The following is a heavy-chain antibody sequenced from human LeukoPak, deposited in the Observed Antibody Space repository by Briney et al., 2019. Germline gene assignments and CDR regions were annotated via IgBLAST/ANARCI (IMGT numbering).Heavy chain of an antibody. D-gene: IGHD3-22*01. CDR3: ARVAGGYYDSSGYPRYNWFDP. Sequence: ASVKVSCKASGYIFSSYDINWVRQAPGQGLEWMGWMNPNSGNTGYAQKFQGRVTMTRNTSISTAYMELSSLRSEDTAVYYCARVAGGYYDSSGYPRYNWFDPWGQGSLVSVSS. J-gene: IGHJ5*02. CDR1: GYIFSSYD. V-gene: IGHV1-8*01. CDR2: MNPNSGNT.